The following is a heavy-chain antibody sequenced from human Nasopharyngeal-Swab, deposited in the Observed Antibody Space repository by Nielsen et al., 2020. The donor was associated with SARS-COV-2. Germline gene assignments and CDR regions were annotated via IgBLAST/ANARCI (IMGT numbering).Heavy chain of an antibody. D-gene: IGHD3-22*01. V-gene: IGHV3-30-3*01. CDR2: ISYDGSNK. Sequence: GGSLRLSCAASGFTFSTYPMHWVRQAAGKGLEWVAVISYDGSNKYYADSVKGRFTISRDNAKNSLYLQMNSLRAEDTAVYYCARVKVDSSGPLDYWGQGTLVTVSS. CDR1: GFTFSTYP. CDR3: ARVKVDSSGPLDY. J-gene: IGHJ4*02.